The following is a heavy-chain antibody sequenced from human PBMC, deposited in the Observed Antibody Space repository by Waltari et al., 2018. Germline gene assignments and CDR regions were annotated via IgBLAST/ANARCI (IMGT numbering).Heavy chain of an antibody. J-gene: IGHJ4*01. CDR2: MRAHDGNT. Sequence: QVHLVQSGAEVKTPGASVKVSCKASAYTFSTYGLTWVRQAPVQGLERLGWMRAHDGNTNSAPSLQDRVTLTTDPSTYPAYMELNSLRPDDTAVSYCATAVGGNMEFDSWGHGSLVTVSS. D-gene: IGHD6-19*01. CDR1: AYTFSTYG. V-gene: IGHV1-18*01. CDR3: ATAVGGNMEFDS.